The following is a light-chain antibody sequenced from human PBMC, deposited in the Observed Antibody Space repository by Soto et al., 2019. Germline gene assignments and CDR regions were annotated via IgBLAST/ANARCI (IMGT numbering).Light chain of an antibody. V-gene: IGLV2-14*01. CDR2: EVS. Sequence: QSALTQPASVSGSPGQSITISCTGTSSDVGGYNYVSRYQQHPGKAPKLMIYEVSNRPSGVSNRFSGSKSGNTASLTISGLQAEDEADYYCSSYTSSSTPLNVFGTGTKVTVL. CDR1: SSDVGGYNY. J-gene: IGLJ1*01. CDR3: SSYTSSSTPLNV.